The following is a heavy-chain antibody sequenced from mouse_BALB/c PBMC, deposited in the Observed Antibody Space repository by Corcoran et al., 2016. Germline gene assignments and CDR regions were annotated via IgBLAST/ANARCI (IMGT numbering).Heavy chain of an antibody. CDR2: IYPGSGNT. Sequence: QVQLQQSGAELARPGASVKLSCKASGYTFTDYYINWVKQRTGQGLEWIGEIYPGSGNTYYNEKFKGKATLTADKSSSTAYMQLSSLTSEDSAVYFCARSDYGNGGVAYWVQGTLVTVSA. J-gene: IGHJ3*01. CDR1: GYTFTDYY. D-gene: IGHD2-1*01. CDR3: ARSDYGNGGVAY. V-gene: IGHV1-77*01.